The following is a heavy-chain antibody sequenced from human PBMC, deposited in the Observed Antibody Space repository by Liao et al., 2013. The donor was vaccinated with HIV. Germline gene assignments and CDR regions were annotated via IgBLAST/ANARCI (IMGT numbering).Heavy chain of an antibody. CDR3: AGGATVWVN. Sequence: QVQLQESGPGLVKPSQTLSLTCTVSGGSISSGSYYWSWIRQPAGKGLEWIGRIYTSGSTNYNPSLKSRVTISVDTSKNQFSLKLSSVTAADTAVYYCAGGATVWVNWGQGTLVTVSS. D-gene: IGHD4-17*01. CDR2: IYTSGST. CDR1: GGSISSGSYY. V-gene: IGHV4-61*02. J-gene: IGHJ4*02.